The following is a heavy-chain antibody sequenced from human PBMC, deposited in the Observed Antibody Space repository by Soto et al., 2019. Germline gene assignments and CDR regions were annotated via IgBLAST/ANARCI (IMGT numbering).Heavy chain of an antibody. CDR2: ISAYNGNT. CDR3: ARSGYSSGWYGNYSYYYGMDV. D-gene: IGHD6-19*01. J-gene: IGHJ6*02. Sequence: QVQLVQSGAEVKKPGASVKVSCKASGYTFTSYGISWVRQAPGQGLEWMGWISAYNGNTNYAQKLQGRVTMTTDTSTSTAYMELRSLRSDDTAVYYCARSGYSSGWYGNYSYYYGMDVWGQGTTVTVSS. CDR1: GYTFTSYG. V-gene: IGHV1-18*01.